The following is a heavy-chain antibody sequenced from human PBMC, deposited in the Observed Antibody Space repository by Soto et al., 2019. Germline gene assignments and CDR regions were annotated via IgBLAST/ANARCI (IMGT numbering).Heavy chain of an antibody. D-gene: IGHD4-17*01. Sequence: SETLSLTCAVSCYSITSGDYWGWIRRPPGKGLEWIGSIYHSASTYYNPSLKSRVTISVDTSKNQSSLKLSSVTAADTAVYYCARVHGDPYFDYWGQGTLVTVSS. CDR1: CYSITSGDY. CDR3: ARVHGDPYFDY. CDR2: IYHSAST. V-gene: IGHV4-38-2*01. J-gene: IGHJ4*02.